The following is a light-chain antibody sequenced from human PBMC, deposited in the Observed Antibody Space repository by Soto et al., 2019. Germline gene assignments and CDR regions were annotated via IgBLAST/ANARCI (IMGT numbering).Light chain of an antibody. J-gene: IGLJ2*01. V-gene: IGLV2-11*01. CDR3: CSYAGGYTHAV. CDR2: DVS. CDR1: SSDIGGYNL. Sequence: QSALTQPASVSGSPGQSITISCTGTSSDIGGYNLVSWYQQLPGKVPKLLIYDVSKRPSGVPDRFSGSKSGNTASLTISGLQAEDEADYYCCSYAGGYTHAVFGGGTKLTVL.